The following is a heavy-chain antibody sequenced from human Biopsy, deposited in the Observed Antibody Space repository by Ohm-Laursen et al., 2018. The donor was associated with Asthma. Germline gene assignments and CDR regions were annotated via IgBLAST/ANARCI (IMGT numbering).Heavy chain of an antibody. CDR3: ARDEAVVVPAAIPGNWFDP. CDR1: GFTFRNYG. Sequence: SLRLSCAASGFTFRNYGMHWVRQAPGKGLEWVAVISYDGSNKYYADSVKGRFTISRDNSKNTLHLQMNSLRAEDTAVYYCARDEAVVVPAAIPGNWFDPWGQGTLVTVSS. J-gene: IGHJ5*02. V-gene: IGHV3-30*03. D-gene: IGHD2-2*01. CDR2: ISYDGSNK.